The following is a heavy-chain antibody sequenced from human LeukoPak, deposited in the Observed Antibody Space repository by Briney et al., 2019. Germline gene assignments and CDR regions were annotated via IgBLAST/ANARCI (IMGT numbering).Heavy chain of an antibody. CDR1: GYTFTNYD. CDR3: ARGSGGSRPYYYYYYYMDV. V-gene: IGHV1-8*03. J-gene: IGHJ6*03. Sequence: ASVKVSCKASGYTFTNYDINWVRQATGQGLEWMGWMNPNSGNTGYAQKFQGRVTITADKSTSTAYMELSSLRSEDTAVYYCARGSGGSRPYYYYYYYMDVWGKGTTVTVSS. CDR2: MNPNSGNT. D-gene: IGHD2-15*01.